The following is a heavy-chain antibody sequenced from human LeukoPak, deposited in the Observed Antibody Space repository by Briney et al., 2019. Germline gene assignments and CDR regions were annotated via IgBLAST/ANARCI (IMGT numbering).Heavy chain of an antibody. CDR2: IIPILGIA. D-gene: IGHD3-22*01. CDR1: GGTFISYA. J-gene: IGHJ4*02. CDR3: ARGAYSSGYYDNY. Sequence: GASVKVSCKASGGTFISYAISWVRQAPGQGLEWMGRIIPILGIANYAQKFQGRVTITADKSTSTAYMELSSLRSEDTAVYYCARGAYSSGYYDNYWGQGTLVTVSS. V-gene: IGHV1-69*04.